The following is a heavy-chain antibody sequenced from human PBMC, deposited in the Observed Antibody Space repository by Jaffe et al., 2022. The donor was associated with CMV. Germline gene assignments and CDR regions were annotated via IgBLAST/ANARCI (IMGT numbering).Heavy chain of an antibody. D-gene: IGHD2-21*01. Sequence: QVQLQESGPGLVKPSETLSLTCTVSGGSISSYYWSWIRQPPGKGLEWIGYIYYSGSTNYNPSLKSRVTISVDTSKNQFSLKLSSVTAADTAVYYCARHNYSLDDAFDIWGQGTMVTVSS. V-gene: IGHV4-59*08. CDR3: ARHNYSLDDAFDI. CDR2: IYYSGST. J-gene: IGHJ3*02. CDR1: GGSISSYY.